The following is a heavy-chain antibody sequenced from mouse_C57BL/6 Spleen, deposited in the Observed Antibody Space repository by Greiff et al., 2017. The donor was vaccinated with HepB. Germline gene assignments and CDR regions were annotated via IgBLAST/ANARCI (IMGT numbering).Heavy chain of an antibody. CDR3: ARGHYYGSSYLYFDY. V-gene: IGHV1-42*01. Sequence: VQLQQSGPELVKPGASVKISCKASGYSFTGYYMNWVKQSPEKSLEWIGEINPSTGGTTYNQKFKAKATLTVDKSSSTAYMQLKSLTSEDSAVYYCARGHYYGSSYLYFDYWGQGTTLTVSS. CDR2: INPSTGGT. J-gene: IGHJ2*01. D-gene: IGHD1-1*01. CDR1: GYSFTGYY.